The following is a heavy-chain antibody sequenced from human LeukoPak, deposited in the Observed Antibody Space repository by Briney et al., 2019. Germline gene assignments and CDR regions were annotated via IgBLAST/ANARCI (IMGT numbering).Heavy chain of an antibody. J-gene: IGHJ5*02. V-gene: IGHV3-23*01. Sequence: GGSLRLSCAASGFTFSAYAMAWVRRLPGRGLEWVSTMALSGGPTHYADAVEGRFTISRDDSKSTLYLHINNLRAEDTAVYYCARDFSLVVGASDSWGKGTLVTVSS. CDR1: GFTFSAYA. CDR2: MALSGGPT. D-gene: IGHD1-26*01. CDR3: ARDFSLVVGASDS.